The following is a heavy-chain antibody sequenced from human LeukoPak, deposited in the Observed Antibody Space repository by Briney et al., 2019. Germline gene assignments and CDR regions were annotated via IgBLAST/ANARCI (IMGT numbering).Heavy chain of an antibody. CDR3: ASTVGCSSTSCHDAFDI. CDR1: GFTFSNHA. CDR2: ISGSGGST. V-gene: IGHV3-23*01. Sequence: GGSLRLSCAASGFTFSNHAMSWVRQAPGKGLEWVSAISGSGGSTYYADSVKGRFTISRDNSKNTLYVQMNSLRAEDTAVYYCASTVGCSSTSCHDAFDIWGQGTMVTVSS. D-gene: IGHD2-2*01. J-gene: IGHJ3*02.